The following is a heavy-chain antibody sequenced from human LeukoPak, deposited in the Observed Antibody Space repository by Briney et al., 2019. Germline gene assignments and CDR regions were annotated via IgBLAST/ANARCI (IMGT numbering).Heavy chain of an antibody. CDR3: ARDAQRGSDYSNSLRY. V-gene: IGHV3-33*01. D-gene: IGHD4-11*01. CDR1: GFTFNHYG. J-gene: IGHJ4*02. CDR2: IWSDGTNS. Sequence: GGSLRLSCVGAGFTFNHYGMHWVRQAAGKGLEWVAVIWSDGTNSYYADSVKGRFTISRVDYENTVYLQMNSLSPEDTAVYYCARDAQRGSDYSNSLRYWGQGTPVIVST.